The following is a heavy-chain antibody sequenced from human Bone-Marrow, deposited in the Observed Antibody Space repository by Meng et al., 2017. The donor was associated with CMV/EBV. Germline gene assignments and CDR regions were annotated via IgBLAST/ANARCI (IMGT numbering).Heavy chain of an antibody. CDR3: ARDKTHRSNYYDSSGIV. CDR2: ISWNSGSI. CDR1: GFTFDDYA. J-gene: IGHJ4*02. D-gene: IGHD3-22*01. V-gene: IGHV3-9*01. Sequence: SLKISCAASGFTFDDYAMHWVRQAPGKGLEWGSGISWNSGSIGYADSVKGRFTISRDNAKNSLYLRMNNLRAEDTAVYYCARDKTHRSNYYDSSGIVWGQGVLVIVSS.